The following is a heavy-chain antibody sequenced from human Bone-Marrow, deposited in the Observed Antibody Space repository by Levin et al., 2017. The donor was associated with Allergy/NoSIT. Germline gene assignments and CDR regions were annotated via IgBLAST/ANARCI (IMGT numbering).Heavy chain of an antibody. CDR3: ARGRKQLVRGLIYHLDS. V-gene: IGHV3-53*01. J-gene: IGHJ4*02. CDR1: GFTVSSKD. CDR2: IDSAGST. D-gene: IGHD3-10*01. Sequence: PGGSLRLSCAASGFTVSSKDMSWVRQAPGKGLEWVSVIDSAGSTQYADSVKGRFTISRDNFENTVYLQLSSLRAEDTAVYYCARGRKQLVRGLIYHLDSWGQGTLVTVSS.